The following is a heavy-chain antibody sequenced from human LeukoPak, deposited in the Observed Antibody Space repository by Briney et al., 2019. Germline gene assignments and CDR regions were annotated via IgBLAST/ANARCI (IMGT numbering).Heavy chain of an antibody. CDR1: GFTFSSYA. J-gene: IGHJ4*02. D-gene: IGHD6-25*01. Sequence: TGGSLRPSCAASGFTFSSYAMHWVRQAPGKGLEYVSAITNNGDNTYYVDSVKDRFTISRDNSKNTLFLQMGSLRPEDLAVYYCARSERPDGFPLDIWGQGTLVTVSS. V-gene: IGHV3-64*02. CDR3: ARSERPDGFPLDI. CDR2: ITNNGDNT.